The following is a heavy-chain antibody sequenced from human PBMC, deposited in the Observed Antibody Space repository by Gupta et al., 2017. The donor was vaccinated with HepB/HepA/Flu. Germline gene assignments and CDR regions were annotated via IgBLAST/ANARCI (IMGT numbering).Heavy chain of an antibody. CDR2: IHYSGNT. J-gene: IGHJ5*02. CDR1: GGSIISGGYY. Sequence: QVQLQESGPGLVKPSETLSLTCTVSGGSIISGGYYWSWIRQHPGKGLEWIGYIHYSGNTYYNPSLKSRVTISEDTFKNQFSLRLSSVTAADTAVYYCARGSVPQNWFDPWGQGTLVTVSS. CDR3: ARGSVPQNWFDP. V-gene: IGHV4-31*03.